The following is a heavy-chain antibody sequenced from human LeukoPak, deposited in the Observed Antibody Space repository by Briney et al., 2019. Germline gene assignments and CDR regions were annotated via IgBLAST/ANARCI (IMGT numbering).Heavy chain of an antibody. CDR1: GFTFSSYA. V-gene: IGHV3-30-3*01. CDR3: ARDGGWTTFDS. Sequence: GRSLRLSCAASGFTFSSYAMHWVRQAPGKGLEWVAVISYDGSNKYYADSVKGRFTISRDNSKNTLYLQMNSLRAEDTAVYYCARDGGWTTFDSWGQGTLVAVSS. CDR2: ISYDGSNK. J-gene: IGHJ4*02. D-gene: IGHD3-16*01.